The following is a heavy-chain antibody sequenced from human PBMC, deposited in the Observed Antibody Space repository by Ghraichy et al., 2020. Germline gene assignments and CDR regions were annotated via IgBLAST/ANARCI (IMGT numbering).Heavy chain of an antibody. Sequence: GESLNISCAASGFTFDDYTMHWVRQAPGKGLEWVSLISWDGGSTYYADSVKGRFTISRDNSKNSLYLQMNSLRTEDTALYYCAKDMSSSGWVDYWGQGTLVTVSS. D-gene: IGHD6-19*01. CDR3: AKDMSSSGWVDY. J-gene: IGHJ4*02. CDR1: GFTFDDYT. V-gene: IGHV3-43*01. CDR2: ISWDGGST.